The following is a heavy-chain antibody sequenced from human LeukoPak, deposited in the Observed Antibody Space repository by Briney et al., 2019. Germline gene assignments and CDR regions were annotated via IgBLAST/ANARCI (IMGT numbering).Heavy chain of an antibody. CDR2: INPNSGGT. J-gene: IGHJ3*02. D-gene: IGHD3-22*01. Sequence: ASVKVSCKASGYTFTDYYMHWVRQAPGQGLEWMGWINPNSGGTNYAQKFQGRVTMTRDTSISTAYMELSRLRSDDTAVYYCARATMILVGNAFDIWGQGTMVTVSS. V-gene: IGHV1-2*02. CDR3: ARATMILVGNAFDI. CDR1: GYTFTDYY.